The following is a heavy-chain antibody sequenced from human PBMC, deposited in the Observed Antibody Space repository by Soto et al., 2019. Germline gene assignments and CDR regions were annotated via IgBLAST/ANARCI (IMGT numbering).Heavy chain of an antibody. CDR1: GGSTSSYY. J-gene: IGHJ4*02. CDR2: IYYSGST. Sequence: SETLSLTCTVSGGSTSSYYWSWIRQPPGKGLEWIGYIYYSGSTNYNPSLKSRVTISVDTSKNQFSLKLSSVTAADTAVYYCASTRYSSGWYRVYFDYWGQGTLVTVSS. CDR3: ASTRYSSGWYRVYFDY. V-gene: IGHV4-59*01. D-gene: IGHD6-19*01.